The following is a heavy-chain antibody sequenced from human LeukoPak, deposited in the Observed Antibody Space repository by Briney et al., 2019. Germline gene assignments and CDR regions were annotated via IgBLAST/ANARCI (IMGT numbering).Heavy chain of an antibody. CDR1: GGSISSYY. D-gene: IGHD3-22*01. J-gene: IGHJ6*02. CDR2: IYTSGST. Sequence: SETLSLTCTVSGGSISSYYWSWIRQPAGKGLEWIGRIYTSGSTNYNPSLKSRVTMSVDTSKNQFSLRLSSVTAADTAVYYCARDDHYYDSSGYYVSALYYYGMDVWGQGTTVTVSS. V-gene: IGHV4-4*07. CDR3: ARDDHYYDSSGYYVSALYYYGMDV.